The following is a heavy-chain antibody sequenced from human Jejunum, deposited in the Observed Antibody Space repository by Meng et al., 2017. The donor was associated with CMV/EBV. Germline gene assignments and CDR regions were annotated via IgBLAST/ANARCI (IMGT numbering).Heavy chain of an antibody. CDR3: ARGESRGYYYFDY. J-gene: IGHJ4*02. D-gene: IGHD3-22*01. V-gene: IGHV4-4*07. Sequence: QVHLQESGPGLVRPSETLPLPCSVSGDSINNHFWSWIRQPAGKKLEWIGRISSSGNTNYTPSFKSRVIMSLDTSNNQFFLKLTSVTAADTALYYCARGESRGYYYFDYWGQGILVTVSS. CDR1: GDSINNHF. CDR2: ISSSGNT.